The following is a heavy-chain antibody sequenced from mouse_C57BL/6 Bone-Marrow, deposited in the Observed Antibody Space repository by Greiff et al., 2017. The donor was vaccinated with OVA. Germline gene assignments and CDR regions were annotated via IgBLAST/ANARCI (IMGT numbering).Heavy chain of an antibody. CDR1: GYSFTDYN. V-gene: IGHV1-39*01. CDR2: INPNYGTT. J-gene: IGHJ1*03. CDR3: AVYYVCTYKYFDF. D-gene: IGHD5-1*01. Sequence: EVKLQQSGPELVKPGASVKISCKASGYSFTDYNMNWVKQSNGKSLEWIGVINPNYGTTSYNQKFKGKATLTVDQSSSTAYMQLNSLTSEDSAGYYCAVYYVCTYKYFDFWGTGTTLTVSS.